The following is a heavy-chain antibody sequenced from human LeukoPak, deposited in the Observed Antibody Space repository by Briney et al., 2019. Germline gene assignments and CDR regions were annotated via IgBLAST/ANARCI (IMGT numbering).Heavy chain of an antibody. J-gene: IGHJ4*02. V-gene: IGHV3-74*03. D-gene: IGHD5-12*01. CDR3: ARGPSGYHNT. CDR2: ITSDGFST. Sequence: PGGSLRLSCAASGFSFSATWMHWVRQAPGKGLEWVARITSDGFSTTYAESVKGRFTISRDNAKNTLYLQTNSLRAEDTAVYYCARGPSGYHNTGGQGTLVTVSS. CDR1: GFSFSATW.